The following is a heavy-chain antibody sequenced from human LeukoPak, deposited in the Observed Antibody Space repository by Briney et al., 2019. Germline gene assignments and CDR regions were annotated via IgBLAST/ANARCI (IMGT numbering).Heavy chain of an antibody. Sequence: GGSLRLSCAASGFTFSNYGMHWVRQAPGKGLEWVPNIKQDGSEKYYVDSVKGRFTIFRDNAKNSLYLQMNSLRAEDTAVYYCTRQRYYYGSETYYHFDYWGQGTLVTVSS. CDR3: TRQRYYYGSETYYHFDY. V-gene: IGHV3-7*01. CDR1: GFTFSNYG. CDR2: IKQDGSEK. J-gene: IGHJ4*02. D-gene: IGHD3-10*01.